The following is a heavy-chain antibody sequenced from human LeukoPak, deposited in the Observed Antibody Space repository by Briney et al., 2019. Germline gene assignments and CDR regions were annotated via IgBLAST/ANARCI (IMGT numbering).Heavy chain of an antibody. D-gene: IGHD1-26*01. CDR2: ISGYNGNT. CDR1: GYTFTSYG. J-gene: IGHJ4*02. V-gene: IGHV1-18*01. CDR3: ARDKWDSGSHGFDY. Sequence: ASVKVSCKASGYTFTSYGISWVRQAPGQGLEWMGWISGYNGNTNYAQKLQGRVTMTTDTSTSTAYMELRSLRSDDTAVYYCARDKWDSGSHGFDYWGQGTLVTVSS.